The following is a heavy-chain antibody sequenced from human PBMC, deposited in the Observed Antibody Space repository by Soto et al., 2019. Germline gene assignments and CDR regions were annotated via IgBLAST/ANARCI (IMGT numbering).Heavy chain of an antibody. J-gene: IGHJ6*02. CDR3: ARDRSYYDSSGYYRGYGMDV. D-gene: IGHD3-22*01. Sequence: GASVKVSCKASGGTFNNYVINWVRQAPGQGLEWMAGIIPIFGTANYAQKFQGRVTITADKSTSTAYMELSSLRSEDTAVYYCARDRSYYDSSGYYRGYGMDVWGQGTTVTVSS. CDR1: GGTFNNYV. CDR2: IIPIFGTA. V-gene: IGHV1-69*06.